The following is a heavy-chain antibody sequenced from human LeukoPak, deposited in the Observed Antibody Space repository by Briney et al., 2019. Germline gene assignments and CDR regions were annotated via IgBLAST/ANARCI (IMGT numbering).Heavy chain of an antibody. Sequence: ASVKVSCKASGGTFSSYAISWVRQAPGQRLEWMGWINAGNGNTKYSQEFQGRVTITRDTSTSTVYMELSSLRSEDMALYYCARDYYGSGRNAFDIWGQGTMVTVSS. CDR2: INAGNGNT. D-gene: IGHD3-10*01. V-gene: IGHV1-3*03. J-gene: IGHJ3*02. CDR3: ARDYYGSGRNAFDI. CDR1: GGTFSSYA.